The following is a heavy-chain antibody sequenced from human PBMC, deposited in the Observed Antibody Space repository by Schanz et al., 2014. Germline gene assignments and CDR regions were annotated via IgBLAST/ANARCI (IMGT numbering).Heavy chain of an antibody. V-gene: IGHV1-18*01. J-gene: IGHJ6*02. CDR3: ARVQDDILTGSEYYYGMDV. CDR2: ISPYTGNT. CDR1: GGTFSTYT. Sequence: QLQLVQSGAEVKKPGSSVKVSCKASGGTFSTYTISWVRQAPGQGLEWVGWISPYTGNTHYFDKMEGRVTMTTDTSTSTAYMELRSLRSDDTAVYYCARVQDDILTGSEYYYGMDVWGQGTTVTVSS. D-gene: IGHD3-9*01.